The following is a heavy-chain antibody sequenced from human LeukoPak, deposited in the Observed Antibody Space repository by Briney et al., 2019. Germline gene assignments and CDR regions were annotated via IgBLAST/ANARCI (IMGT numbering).Heavy chain of an antibody. J-gene: IGHJ6*02. D-gene: IGHD5-24*01. CDR2: INHSGST. CDR3: ARQRRVNYYYYYGMDV. V-gene: IGHV4-34*01. Sequence: SETLSLTCAVYGGSFSGYYWSWIRQPPGKGLEWIGEINHSGSTNYNPSLKSRVTISVDTSKNQFSLKLSSVTAADTAVYYCARQRRVNYYYYYGMDVWGQETTVTVSS. CDR1: GGSFSGYY.